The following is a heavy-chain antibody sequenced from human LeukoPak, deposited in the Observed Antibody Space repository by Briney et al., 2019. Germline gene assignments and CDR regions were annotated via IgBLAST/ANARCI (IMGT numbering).Heavy chain of an antibody. CDR3: ASGGAAAGNFVY. V-gene: IGHV4-59*06. Sequence: SETLSLTCTVSGGPVRSYYWSWIRQPPGKGLEWIGYIYYSGSTYYNPSLKSRVTISVDTSKNQFSLKLSSVTAADTAVYYCASGGAAAGNFVYWGQGTLVTVSS. D-gene: IGHD6-13*01. J-gene: IGHJ4*02. CDR1: GGPVRSYY. CDR2: IYYSGST.